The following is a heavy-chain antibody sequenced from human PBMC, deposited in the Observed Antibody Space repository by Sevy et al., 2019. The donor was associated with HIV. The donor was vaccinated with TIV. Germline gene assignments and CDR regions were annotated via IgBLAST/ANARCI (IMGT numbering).Heavy chain of an antibody. V-gene: IGHV3-21*01. D-gene: IGHD6-13*01. CDR2: ISSSSSYI. J-gene: IGHJ5*02. CDR3: ARATGMAAAGGNWFDP. Sequence: GSLRLPCAASGFTFSSYSMNWVRQAPGKGLEGVSSISSSSSYIYYADSVKGRFTISRDNAKNSLYLQMNSLRAEVTAVYYWARATGMAAAGGNWFDPWGQGTLVTVSS. CDR1: GFTFSSYS.